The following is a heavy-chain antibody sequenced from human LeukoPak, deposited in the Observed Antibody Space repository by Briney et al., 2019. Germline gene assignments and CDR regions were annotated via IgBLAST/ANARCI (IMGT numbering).Heavy chain of an antibody. Sequence: GASVKVSCKASGGTFSSYAISWVRQAPGQGLEWMGGIIPIFGTANYAQKFQGRVTITADESTSTAYMELSSLRSGDTAVYYCTLGYCSSTSCRPEIYYYYGMDVWGKGTTVTVSS. CDR2: IIPIFGTA. D-gene: IGHD2-2*01. CDR3: TLGYCSSTSCRPEIYYYYGMDV. V-gene: IGHV1-69*13. J-gene: IGHJ6*04. CDR1: GGTFSSYA.